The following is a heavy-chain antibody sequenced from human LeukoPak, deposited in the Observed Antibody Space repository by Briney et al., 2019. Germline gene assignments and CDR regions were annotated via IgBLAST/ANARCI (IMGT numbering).Heavy chain of an antibody. CDR2: ISGSDDGT. CDR3: AKSPVSSCRGSFCYPFDY. CDR1: GFTFSTYA. J-gene: IGHJ4*02. V-gene: IGHV3-23*01. Sequence: GGSLRLSCAGSGFTFSTYAMSWVRQIPGKGLEWVSAISGSDDGTYYADSVKGRFTISRDNSRNTLYLQMNTLRAEDTAVYFCAKSPVSSCRGSFCYPFDYWGQGNLVTVSS. D-gene: IGHD2-15*01.